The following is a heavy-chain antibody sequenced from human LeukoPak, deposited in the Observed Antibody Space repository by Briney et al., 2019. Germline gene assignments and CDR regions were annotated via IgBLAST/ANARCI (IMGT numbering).Heavy chain of an antibody. CDR3: ARQKYYYDSSGYYYYYYYMDV. V-gene: IGHV3-48*03. D-gene: IGHD3-22*01. CDR2: ISSSGSTI. J-gene: IGHJ6*03. Sequence: GGSLRLSCAASGFTFSSYEMNWVRQAPGKGREWVSYISSSGSTIYYADSVKGRFTISRDNAKNSLYLQMNSLRAEDTAVYYCARQKYYYDSSGYYYYYYYMDVWGKGTTVTVSS. CDR1: GFTFSSYE.